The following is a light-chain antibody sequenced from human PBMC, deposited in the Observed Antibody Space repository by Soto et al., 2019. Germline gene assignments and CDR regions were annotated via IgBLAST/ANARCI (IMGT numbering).Light chain of an antibody. J-gene: IGLJ7*01. V-gene: IGLV2-14*03. CDR1: SSDIGGYDY. CDR2: EVS. Sequence: QSALTQPASVSGSPGQSITISCTGTSSDIGGYDYVFWYRQHPGEAPKLLIYEVSHRPSGVSNRFSGSKSGYTASLTVSGLQAEDEGLYYCSSHTSSNTLVFGGGTQLTVL. CDR3: SSHTSSNTLV.